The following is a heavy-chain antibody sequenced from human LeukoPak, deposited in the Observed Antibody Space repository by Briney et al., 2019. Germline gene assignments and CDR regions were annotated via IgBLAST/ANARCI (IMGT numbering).Heavy chain of an antibody. J-gene: IGHJ4*02. CDR3: AKIFDEVVPAAMDY. Sequence: GGSLRLSCAASGFTFSSYSMNWVRQAPGKGLEWVSYISSSSSTTYYADSVKGRFTISRDNSKNTLYLQMNSLRAEDTAVYYCAKIFDEVVPAAMDYWGQGTLVTVSS. D-gene: IGHD2-2*01. CDR1: GFTFSSYS. CDR2: ISSSSSTT. V-gene: IGHV3-48*01.